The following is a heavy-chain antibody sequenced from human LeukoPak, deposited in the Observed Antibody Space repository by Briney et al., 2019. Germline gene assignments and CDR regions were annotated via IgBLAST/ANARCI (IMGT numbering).Heavy chain of an antibody. J-gene: IGHJ4*02. D-gene: IGHD1-26*01. Sequence: GGSLRLSCAASGFTFSSYAMHWVRQAPGKGLEWVAVISYDGSNKYYADSVKGRFTISRDNSKNTLYLQMNSLRAEDTAVYYCARSSQLLVFDYWGQGTLVTVSS. CDR1: GFTFSSYA. V-gene: IGHV3-30-3*01. CDR3: ARSSQLLVFDY. CDR2: ISYDGSNK.